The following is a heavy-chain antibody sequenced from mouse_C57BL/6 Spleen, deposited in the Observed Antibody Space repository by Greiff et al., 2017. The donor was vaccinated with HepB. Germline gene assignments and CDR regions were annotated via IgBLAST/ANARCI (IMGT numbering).Heavy chain of an antibody. J-gene: IGHJ1*03. V-gene: IGHV1-59*01. D-gene: IGHD1-1*01. Sequence: QVQLQQPGAELVRPGTSVKLSCKASGYTFTSYWMHWVKQRPGQGLEWIGVIDPSDSYTNYNQKFKGKATLTVDTSSSTAYMQLSSLTSEDSAVYYCASPPSYGSSYDWYFDVWGTGTTVTVSS. CDR2: IDPSDSYT. CDR1: GYTFTSYW. CDR3: ASPPSYGSSYDWYFDV.